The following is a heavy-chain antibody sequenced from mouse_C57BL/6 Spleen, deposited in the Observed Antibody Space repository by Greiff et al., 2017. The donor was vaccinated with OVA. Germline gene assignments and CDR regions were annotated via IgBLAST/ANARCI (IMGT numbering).Heavy chain of an antibody. CDR1: GYTFTDYY. CDR2: INPNNGGT. Sequence: EVKLQQSGPELVKPGASVKISCKASGYTFTDYYMNWVKQSHGKSLEWIGDINPNNGGTSYNQKFKGKATLTVDKSSSTAYMELRSLTSEDSAVYYCARGDDSSGYVDYWGQGTTLTVSS. V-gene: IGHV1-26*01. D-gene: IGHD3-2*02. J-gene: IGHJ2*01. CDR3: ARGDDSSGYVDY.